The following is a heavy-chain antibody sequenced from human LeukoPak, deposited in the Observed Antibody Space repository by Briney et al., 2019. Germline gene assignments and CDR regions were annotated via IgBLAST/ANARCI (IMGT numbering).Heavy chain of an antibody. V-gene: IGHV4-59*12. CDR1: GGSISSYY. CDR3: ARGECFDY. CDR2: IYYSGST. Sequence: SETLSLTCTVSGGSISSYYWSWIRQPPGKGLEWIGYIYYSGSTNYNPSLKSRVTISVDTSKNQFSLKLSSVTAADTAVYYCARGECFDYWGQGTLVTVSS. J-gene: IGHJ4*02.